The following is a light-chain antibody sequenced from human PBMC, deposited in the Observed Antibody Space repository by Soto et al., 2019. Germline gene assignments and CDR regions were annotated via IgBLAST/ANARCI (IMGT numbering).Light chain of an antibody. J-gene: IGKJ5*01. V-gene: IGKV1-9*01. CDR2: AAS. CDR3: HQYHNFPIT. Sequence: DIQLTQSPSFLSASVGDRVTITCRASQGINIFLAWFQQKPRKAPNLLISAASTLQSGVPSRFSGSGSETEFTLTITSLQPEDSATYYCHQYHNFPITFGQGTRLEIK. CDR1: QGINIF.